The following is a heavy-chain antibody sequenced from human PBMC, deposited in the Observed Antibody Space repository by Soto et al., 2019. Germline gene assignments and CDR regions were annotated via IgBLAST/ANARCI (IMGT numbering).Heavy chain of an antibody. CDR3: ASERITMVRGVITHGVGFDP. Sequence: QVQLVQSGAEVKKPGASAKVSCKVSGYTLTELSMHWVRQAPGKGLEWMGGFDPEDGETIYAQKFQGRVTMTEDTSXXTXYXXLSSLRSEDTAVYYCASERITMVRGVITHGVGFDPWGQGTLVTVSS. CDR2: FDPEDGET. V-gene: IGHV1-24*01. CDR1: GYTLTELS. D-gene: IGHD3-10*01. J-gene: IGHJ5*02.